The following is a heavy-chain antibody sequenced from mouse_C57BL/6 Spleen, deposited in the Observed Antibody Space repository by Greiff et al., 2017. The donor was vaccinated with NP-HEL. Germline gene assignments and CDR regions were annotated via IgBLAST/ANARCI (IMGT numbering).Heavy chain of an antibody. Sequence: VQLQQSGAELVKPGASVKISCKASGYAFSSYWMNWVNQRPGKGLEWIGQIYPGDGDTNYNGKFKGKATLTADTSTSTAYMQLSSLTSEDSAVYFCARLGGLPFFDYWGQGTTLTVSS. CDR3: ARLGGLPFFDY. V-gene: IGHV1-80*01. J-gene: IGHJ2*01. CDR2: IYPGDGDT. D-gene: IGHD2-4*01. CDR1: GYAFSSYW.